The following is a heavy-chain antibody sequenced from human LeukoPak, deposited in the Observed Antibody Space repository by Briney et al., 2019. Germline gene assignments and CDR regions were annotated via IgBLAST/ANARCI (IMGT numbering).Heavy chain of an antibody. V-gene: IGHV3-21*01. CDR2: IICSSNYI. J-gene: IGHJ4*02. D-gene: IGHD2-15*01. CDR1: VFPLCSYS. CDR3: ASCAGGGSCYLNY. Sequence: GGSLRLSCAASVFPLCSYSMKWVRQARGKGLEWVSSIICSSNYIYYADSVKGRYHIPRDKDQNALYLQMNSRRAEDTAVYYCASCAGGGSCYLNYWGQGTLVTVSS.